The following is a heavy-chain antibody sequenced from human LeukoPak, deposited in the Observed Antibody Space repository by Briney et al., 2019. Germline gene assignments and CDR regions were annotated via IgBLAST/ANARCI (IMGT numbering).Heavy chain of an antibody. CDR1: GFMFDGHG. CDR2: ISSSSTYI. CDR3: AREAYGAFDI. V-gene: IGHV3-21*01. J-gene: IGHJ3*02. Sequence: GGSLRLSCVASGFMFDGHGMTWIRQAPGKGLEWVSSISSSSTYIYYADSVKGRFTISRDNAKNSLYLQMNSLRADDTAVYYCAREAYGAFDIWGQGTMVTVSS. D-gene: IGHD4-17*01.